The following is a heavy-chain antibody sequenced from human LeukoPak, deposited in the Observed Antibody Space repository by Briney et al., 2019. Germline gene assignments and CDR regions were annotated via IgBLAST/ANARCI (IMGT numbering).Heavy chain of an antibody. Sequence: GGSLRLSCAASRFTFSTYAMSWVRQAPGKGLQWVSSISGSGTSTYYADSVKGRFTISRDNSKNTLYLQMSSLRAEDTAVYYCATKYCSGSSCYWGQGTLVTVSS. V-gene: IGHV3-23*01. CDR2: ISGSGTST. CDR1: RFTFSTYA. CDR3: ATKYCSGSSCY. J-gene: IGHJ4*02. D-gene: IGHD2-15*01.